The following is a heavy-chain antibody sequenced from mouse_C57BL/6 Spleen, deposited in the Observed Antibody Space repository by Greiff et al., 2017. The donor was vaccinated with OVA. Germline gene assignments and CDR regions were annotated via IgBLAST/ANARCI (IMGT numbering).Heavy chain of an antibody. CDR3: ASYGYDALDY. CDR2: ITPSSGYT. CDR1: GYTFTSYT. J-gene: IGHJ2*01. Sequence: QVQLQQSGAELARPGASVKMSCKASGYTFTSYTMHWVKQRPGQGLEWIGYITPSSGYTKYNQKFKDKATLTADKSSSTAYMQLSSLTSEDSAVYYCASYGYDALDYWGQGTTLTVSS. V-gene: IGHV1-4*01. D-gene: IGHD2-2*01.